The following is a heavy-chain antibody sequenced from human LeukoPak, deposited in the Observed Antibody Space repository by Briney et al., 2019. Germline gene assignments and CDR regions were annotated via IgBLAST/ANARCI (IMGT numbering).Heavy chain of an antibody. V-gene: IGHV4-34*01. D-gene: IGHD5-24*01. J-gene: IGHJ4*02. Sequence: SETLSLTCTVYDESFSDFYWNWIRQPPGKGLEWIGEINHSGSTNYNPSLKSRVTISLDTSKNQFSLNLSSVTAADTAVYYCARGGGLGRRDGNNDYWGQGTLVTVSS. CDR1: DESFSDFY. CDR3: ARGGGLGRRDGNNDY. CDR2: INHSGST.